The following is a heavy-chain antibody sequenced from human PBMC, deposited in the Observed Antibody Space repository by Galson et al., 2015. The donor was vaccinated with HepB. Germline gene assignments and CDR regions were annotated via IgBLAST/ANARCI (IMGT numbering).Heavy chain of an antibody. CDR1: GYTFTNYA. J-gene: IGHJ4*02. Sequence: SVKVSCKAPGYTFTNYAIHWVRQAPGQRLEWMGWINADNGNTKYSQNFQGRVTITRDTSASTAYMELRSLRSADTAVYFCARTLSRDGDYYFDHWGQGTLVSVSS. V-gene: IGHV1-3*01. CDR3: ARTLSRDGDYYFDH. CDR2: INADNGNT. D-gene: IGHD4-17*01.